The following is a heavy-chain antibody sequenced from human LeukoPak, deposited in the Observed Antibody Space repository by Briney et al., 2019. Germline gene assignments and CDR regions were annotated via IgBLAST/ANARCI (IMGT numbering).Heavy chain of an antibody. D-gene: IGHD2-21*01. Sequence: PSETLSLTCAVYGGSFSGYYWSWIRQPPGKGLEWIGEINHSGSTNYNPSLKSRVTISVDTSKNQFSLKLSSVTAADTAVYYCARGIIFHSSVSSLTSYFDYWGQGTLVTVSS. J-gene: IGHJ4*02. CDR3: ARGIIFHSSVSSLTSYFDY. V-gene: IGHV4-34*01. CDR1: GGSFSGYY. CDR2: INHSGST.